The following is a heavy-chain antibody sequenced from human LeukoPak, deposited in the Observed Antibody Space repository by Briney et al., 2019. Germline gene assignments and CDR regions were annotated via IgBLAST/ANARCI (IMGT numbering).Heavy chain of an antibody. J-gene: IGHJ4*02. D-gene: IGHD4-11*01. V-gene: IGHV3-33*05. CDR1: GFIFSHYG. CDR3: ARDADDYSNYEYYFDY. Sequence: GGSLRLSCTASGFIFSHYGMHWVRQAPGKGLEWVAVIQNDASTRNYVDSVKGRITISRDNSENTVFLQMDSLRVEDTAVYYCARDADDYSNYEYYFDYWGQGTLVTVSS. CDR2: IQNDASTR.